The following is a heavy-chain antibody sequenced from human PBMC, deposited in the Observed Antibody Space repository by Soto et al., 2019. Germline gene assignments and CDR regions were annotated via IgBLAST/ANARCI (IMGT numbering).Heavy chain of an antibody. Sequence: EVQPVESGGGLVRPGRSLRLSCTASGFTFDDYAMHWVRQAPGRGLEWVSGITWNSGNIAYADSVKGRFTIARDDDNNSLYLQMNSLRPEDTALYYCVKDSYADFHRVLSTAEYFFDYWGHGTLVTVSS. CDR1: GFTFDDYA. J-gene: IGHJ4*01. V-gene: IGHV3-9*01. CDR2: ITWNSGNI. D-gene: IGHD2-2*01. CDR3: VKDSYADFHRVLSTAEYFFDY.